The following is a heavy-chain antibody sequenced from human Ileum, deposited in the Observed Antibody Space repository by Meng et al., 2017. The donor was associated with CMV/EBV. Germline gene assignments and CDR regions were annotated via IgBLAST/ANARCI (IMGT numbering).Heavy chain of an antibody. D-gene: IGHD3-3*01. CDR2: INSDGTST. CDR1: GFSFSYYW. Sequence: GGSLRLSCAASGFSFSYYWMDWVRQAPGKGLVWVSRINSDGTSTKYADSVKGRFTISRDNARNTLYLQMNSLRSEDTAVYYCVRPYDFWNIYFDYWGQGTLVTSPQ. V-gene: IGHV3-74*01. CDR3: VRPYDFWNIYFDY. J-gene: IGHJ4*02.